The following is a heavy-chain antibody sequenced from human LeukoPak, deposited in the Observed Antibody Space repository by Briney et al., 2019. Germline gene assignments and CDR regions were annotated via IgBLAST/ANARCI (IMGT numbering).Heavy chain of an antibody. D-gene: IGHD6-19*01. CDR1: GGSISSGGYS. V-gene: IGHV4-30-2*01. CDR2: IYHSGST. J-gene: IGHJ3*02. Sequence: PSETLSLNCAVSGGSISSGGYSWSWIRQPPGKGLEWIGYIYHSGSTYYNPSLKSRVTISVDGSKNQFSLKLSSVTAADTAVYYCASSSGWYSGAFDIWGQGTMVTVSS. CDR3: ASSSGWYSGAFDI.